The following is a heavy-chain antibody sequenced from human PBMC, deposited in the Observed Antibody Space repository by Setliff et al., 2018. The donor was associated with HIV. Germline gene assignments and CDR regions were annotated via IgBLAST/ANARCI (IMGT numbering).Heavy chain of an antibody. Sequence: PSETLSLTCTVSGGSINTYWSWIRQPPGKGLEWIGYINYSGRTNYNPSLKSRATISLDTSKNQFSLKLTSVTAADTAVYYCARGGYGGNFDAFDIWGQGTMVTVSS. J-gene: IGHJ3*02. CDR3: ARGGYGGNFDAFDI. CDR1: GGSINTY. V-gene: IGHV4-59*08. D-gene: IGHD4-17*01. CDR2: INYSGRT.